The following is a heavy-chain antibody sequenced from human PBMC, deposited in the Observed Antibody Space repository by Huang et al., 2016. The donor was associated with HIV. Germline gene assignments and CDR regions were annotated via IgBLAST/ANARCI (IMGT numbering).Heavy chain of an antibody. D-gene: IGHD3-22*01. CDR1: GFTFSKAW. CDR2: IKKKTDGGTT. CDR3: TTHLDYYDSSGYYFGNY. V-gene: IGHV3-15*01. J-gene: IGHJ4*02. Sequence: EVQLVESGGGLVKPGGSLRLSCAASGFTFSKAWMSWVRQAPGKGREWVGRIKKKTDGGTTDYTAPVKGRFTISRDDSRNTLYLQMNSLKTEDTAVYYCTTHLDYYDSSGYYFGNYWGQGTLVTVSS.